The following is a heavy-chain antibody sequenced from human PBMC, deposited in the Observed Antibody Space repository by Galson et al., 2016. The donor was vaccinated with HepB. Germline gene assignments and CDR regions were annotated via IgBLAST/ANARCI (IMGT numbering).Heavy chain of an antibody. CDR1: GGSVSNTNHY. D-gene: IGHD3-22*01. V-gene: IGHV4-39*01. CDR2: IHFIGNT. Sequence: ETLSLTCGVFGGSVSNTNHYWAWIRQSPERGLEWIGSIHFIGNTYYSPSLKSRVTISVDASKNQFSLNLRSVTAADTAVFFCARRHFSDTTGYYSDAFDIWGQGTMVTVSS. CDR3: ARRHFSDTTGYYSDAFDI. J-gene: IGHJ3*02.